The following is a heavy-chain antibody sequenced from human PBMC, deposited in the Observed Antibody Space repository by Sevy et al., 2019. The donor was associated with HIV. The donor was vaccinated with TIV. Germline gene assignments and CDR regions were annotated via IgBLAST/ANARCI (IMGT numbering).Heavy chain of an antibody. CDR2: ISSSGSTI. V-gene: IGHV3-11*01. Sequence: GGSLRLSCAASGFTFSDYYMSWIRQAPGKGLEWVSYISSSGSTIYYADSVKGRFTISRDNAKKAMSLQMNSLRAEDTAVYYCARGYYDSSGYLDAFDIWGQGTMVTVSS. CDR3: ARGYYDSSGYLDAFDI. D-gene: IGHD3-22*01. CDR1: GFTFSDYY. J-gene: IGHJ3*02.